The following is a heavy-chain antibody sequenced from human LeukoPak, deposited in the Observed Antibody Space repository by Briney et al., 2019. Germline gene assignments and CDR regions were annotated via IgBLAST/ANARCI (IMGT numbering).Heavy chain of an antibody. Sequence: PGGSLRLSCAASGFTFSSYEMNWVRQAPGKGLEWLSYISGSGNTIYYADSVQGRFTISRDNAKNSLYLQMNSLRAEDTAVYYCARGYYYDTSGYYVDFWGQGTLVTVSS. CDR1: GFTFSSYE. V-gene: IGHV3-48*03. J-gene: IGHJ4*02. CDR3: ARGYYYDTSGYYVDF. CDR2: ISGSGNTI. D-gene: IGHD3-22*01.